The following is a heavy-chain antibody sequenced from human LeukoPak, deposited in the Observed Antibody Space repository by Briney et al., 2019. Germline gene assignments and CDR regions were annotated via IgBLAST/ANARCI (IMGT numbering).Heavy chain of an antibody. J-gene: IGHJ4*02. V-gene: IGHV4-39*07. CDR3: ARDRVPAAAIRGNY. D-gene: IGHD2-2*02. Sequence: PSETLSLTCTVSGGSIGSGFYCWGWIRQPPGKGLEWIGSIYYSGSTYYNPSLKSRVTISVDTSKNQFSLKLSSVTAADTAVYYCARDRVPAAAIRGNYWGQGTLVTVSS. CDR1: GGSIGSGFYC. CDR2: IYYSGST.